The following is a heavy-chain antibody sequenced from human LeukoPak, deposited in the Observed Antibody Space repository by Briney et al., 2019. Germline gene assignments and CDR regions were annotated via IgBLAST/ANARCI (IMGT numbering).Heavy chain of an antibody. V-gene: IGHV3-21*04. CDR3: AKEGREWEALGAFDI. D-gene: IGHD1-26*01. CDR1: GFTFSSYS. J-gene: IGHJ3*02. CDR2: ISSSSSHI. Sequence: GGSLRLSCAASGFTFSSYSMNWVRQAPGKGLEWVSSISSSSSHIYYADSVKGRFTISRDNAKNSLYLQMNSLRAEDTAVYYCAKEGREWEALGAFDIWGQGTMVTVSS.